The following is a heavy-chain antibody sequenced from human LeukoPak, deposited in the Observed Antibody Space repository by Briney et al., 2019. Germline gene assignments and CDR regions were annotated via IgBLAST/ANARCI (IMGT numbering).Heavy chain of an antibody. CDR3: ARGLKQWLVRYYYYYYMDV. D-gene: IGHD6-19*01. V-gene: IGHV4-34*01. CDR2: INHSGST. CDR1: GGSFGGYY. Sequence: SETLSLTFAVYGGSFGGYYWSWIRQPPGKGLEWIGEINHSGSTNYNPSLKSRVTISVDTSKNQFSLKLSSVTATDTAVYYCARGLKQWLVRYYYYYYMDVWGKGTTVTVSS. J-gene: IGHJ6*03.